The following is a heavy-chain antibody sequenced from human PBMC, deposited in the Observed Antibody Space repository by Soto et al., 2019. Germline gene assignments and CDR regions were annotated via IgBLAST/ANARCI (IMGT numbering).Heavy chain of an antibody. CDR1: GDSISSINNY. D-gene: IGHD6-13*01. Sequence: PSETLSLTCTVSGDSISSINNYWSWIRQPPGEGLEWIGFISYSGTTSYSPSLKSRVAISLDTSKNQLSLKLSSVTAADTAVYYCARERPDGSRLDPWGQGTLVTVSS. J-gene: IGHJ5*02. CDR2: ISYSGTT. CDR3: ARERPDGSRLDP. V-gene: IGHV4-30-4*01.